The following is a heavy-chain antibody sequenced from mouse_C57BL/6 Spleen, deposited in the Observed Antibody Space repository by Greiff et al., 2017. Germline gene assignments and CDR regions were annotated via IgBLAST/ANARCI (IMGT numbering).Heavy chain of an antibody. CDR3: ARGEPYLDY. CDR1: GYTFTSYW. V-gene: IGHV1-61*01. CDR2: IYPSDSET. J-gene: IGHJ2*01. Sequence: QVQLQQPGAELVRPGSSVKLSCKASGYTFTSYWMDWVKQRPGQGLEWIGNIYPSDSETHYNQKFKDKATLTVDKASSTAYMQLSSMTSEDSAVYDCARGEPYLDYWGQGTTLKVSS.